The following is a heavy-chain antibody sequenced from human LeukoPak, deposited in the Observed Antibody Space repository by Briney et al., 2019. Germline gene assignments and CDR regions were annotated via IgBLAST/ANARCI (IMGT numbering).Heavy chain of an antibody. J-gene: IGHJ6*03. D-gene: IGHD3-16*01. V-gene: IGHV3-48*01. CDR1: GFTFSTSI. CDR2: ITSSSSPI. Sequence: GGSLRLSCAASGFTFSTSIMSWVSQAPGKGLEWVSYITSSSSPIYYADSVKGRFTISRDNAKNSLYLQLNSLRAEDTAVYYCARWGFPIYYYYMDVWGKGTTVTVSS. CDR3: ARWGFPIYYYYMDV.